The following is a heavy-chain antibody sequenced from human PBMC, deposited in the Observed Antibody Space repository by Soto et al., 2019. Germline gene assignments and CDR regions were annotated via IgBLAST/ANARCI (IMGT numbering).Heavy chain of an antibody. CDR3: ARKTVPYWYFDL. D-gene: IGHD4-17*01. V-gene: IGHV4-4*02. CDR2: IFHRGST. J-gene: IGHJ2*01. CDR1: GGSISNSNW. Sequence: QVQLQESGPGLVKPSGTLSLTCAVSGGSISNSNWWSWVRQPPGKGLEWIGEIFHRGSTNYNPSLKSRVTISVDKSKNQCSLKLSSVTAADTAVYYCARKTVPYWYFDLWGRGTLVTVSS.